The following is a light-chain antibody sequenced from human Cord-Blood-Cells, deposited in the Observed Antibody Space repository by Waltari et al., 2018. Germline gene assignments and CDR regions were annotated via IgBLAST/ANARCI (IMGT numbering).Light chain of an antibody. CDR3: QQRSNWPLT. V-gene: IGKV3-11*01. J-gene: IGKJ4*01. Sequence: EIVLTLSPATLSLSPRERATLSCRASQSVSSYLAWYQQKPGQAPRLLIYDASNRATGIPARFSGSGSGTDFTLTISSLEPEDFAVYYCQQRSNWPLTFGGGTKVEIK. CDR2: DAS. CDR1: QSVSSY.